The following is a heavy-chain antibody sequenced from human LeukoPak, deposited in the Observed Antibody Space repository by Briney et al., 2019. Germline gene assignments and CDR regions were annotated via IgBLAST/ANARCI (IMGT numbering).Heavy chain of an antibody. D-gene: IGHD6-13*01. Sequence: ASVKVSCKASGGTFSSYAINWVRQATGQGLEWMGWMNPNSGNTGYAQKFQGSVTMTRNTSISTAYMELSSLRSEDTAVYYCASGSIAAAGTAYYYGMDVWGQGTTVTVSS. CDR2: MNPNSGNT. CDR3: ASGSIAAAGTAYYYGMDV. V-gene: IGHV1-8*02. CDR1: GGTFSSYA. J-gene: IGHJ6*02.